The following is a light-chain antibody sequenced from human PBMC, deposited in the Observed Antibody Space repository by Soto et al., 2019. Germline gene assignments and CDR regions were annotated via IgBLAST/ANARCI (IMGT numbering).Light chain of an antibody. J-gene: IGLJ2*01. CDR3: SSYTSSSTLDVV. CDR1: SSDVGGYNY. V-gene: IGLV2-14*01. Sequence: QSALTQPASVSGSPGQSITIYCTGTSSDVGGYNYVSWYQQHPGKAPKLMIYEVSNRPSGVSNRFSGSKSGNTASLTISGLQAEDEAEYYCSSYTSSSTLDVVFGGGTKLTVL. CDR2: EVS.